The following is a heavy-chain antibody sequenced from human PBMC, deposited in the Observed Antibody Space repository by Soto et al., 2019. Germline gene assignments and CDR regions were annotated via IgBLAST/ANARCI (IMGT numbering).Heavy chain of an antibody. J-gene: IGHJ6*02. Sequence: PSETLSLTCTVSGGSVSSGSYYWSWIRQPPGKGLEWIGYIYYSGSTNYNPSLKSRVTISVDTSKNQFSLKLSSVTAEDTAVYYCAREGRELFHYYYGMDVWGQGTTVTVSS. CDR2: IYYSGST. V-gene: IGHV4-61*01. CDR1: GGSVSSGSYY. D-gene: IGHD1-26*01. CDR3: AREGRELFHYYYGMDV.